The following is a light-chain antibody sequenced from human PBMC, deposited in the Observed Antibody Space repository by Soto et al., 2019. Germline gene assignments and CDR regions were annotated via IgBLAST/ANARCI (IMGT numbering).Light chain of an antibody. V-gene: IGLV4-69*01. CDR1: SGHSSYA. CDR3: QTWGAGFAVV. CDR2: VNTDGSH. Sequence: QLVLTQSPSASASLGASVKLTCTLSSGHSSYAIAWHQQQPEKGPRYLMKVNTDGSHNKGDGIPDRFSGSSSGAERYLTISRLQSEDEADYYCQTWGAGFAVVFGGGTKVTVL. J-gene: IGLJ2*01.